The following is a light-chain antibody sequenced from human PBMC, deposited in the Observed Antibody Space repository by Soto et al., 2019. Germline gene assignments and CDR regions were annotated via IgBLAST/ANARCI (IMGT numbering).Light chain of an antibody. V-gene: IGKV3-15*01. J-gene: IGKJ1*01. CDR1: QSVGTN. CDR3: QQYNNWPTWT. Sequence: VVMTQSPATLSVSPGERATLSCRASQSVGTNLAWYQQKPRQAPRLLIYAASTRATGLPSRFSGSGSGTEFTLTISSLQSEDFAVYYCQQYNNWPTWTFGQGTKVDIK. CDR2: AAS.